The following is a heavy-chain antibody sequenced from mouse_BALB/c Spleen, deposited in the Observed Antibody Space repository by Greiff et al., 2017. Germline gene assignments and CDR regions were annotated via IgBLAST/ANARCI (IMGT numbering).Heavy chain of an antibody. CDR1: GYTFTEYI. V-gene: IGHV1-62-2*01. Sequence: VQLQQSGAELVKPGASVKLSCKASGYTFTEYIIHWVKQRSGQGLEWIGWFYPRSGSIKYNEKVKDKATLTADKSSSTVYMELSRLTSEDSAVYFCARHEGYYYGSSYAMDYWGQGTSVTVSS. CDR3: ARHEGYYYGSSYAMDY. CDR2: FYPRSGSI. D-gene: IGHD1-1*01. J-gene: IGHJ4*01.